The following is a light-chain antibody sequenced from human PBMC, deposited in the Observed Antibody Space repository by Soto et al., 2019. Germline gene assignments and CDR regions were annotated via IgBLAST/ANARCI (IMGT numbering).Light chain of an antibody. V-gene: IGKV3-20*01. CDR1: QSISNY. CDR3: QQYGSSPIT. Sequence: EIVLTQSPATLSLSPGETATLYCRASQSISNYLAWYQQKPGQAPRLLIYDASSRATGIPDRFSGSGSGTDFTLTISRLEPEDFTVYYCQQYGSSPITFGQGTRLEIK. J-gene: IGKJ5*01. CDR2: DAS.